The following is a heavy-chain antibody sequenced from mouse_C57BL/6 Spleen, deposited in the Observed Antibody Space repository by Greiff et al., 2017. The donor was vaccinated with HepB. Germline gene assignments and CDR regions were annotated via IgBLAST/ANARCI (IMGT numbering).Heavy chain of an antibody. CDR3: ARATGKSGYFDV. Sequence: QVQLQQSGAELVMPGASVKLSCKASGYTFTSYWMHWVKQRPGQGLEWIGEIDPSDSYTNYNQKFKGKSTLTVDKSSSTAYMQLSSLTSEDSAVYYCARATGKSGYFDVWGTGTTVTVSS. D-gene: IGHD4-1*01. V-gene: IGHV1-69*01. CDR1: GYTFTSYW. J-gene: IGHJ1*03. CDR2: IDPSDSYT.